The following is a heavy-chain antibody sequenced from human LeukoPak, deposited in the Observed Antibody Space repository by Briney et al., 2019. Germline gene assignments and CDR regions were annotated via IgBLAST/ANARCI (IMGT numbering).Heavy chain of an antibody. CDR2: VNSDGTST. Sequence: PGGSLRLSCAASGFTFSSYWMHWVRQVPGKGLVWVSRVNSDGTSTTYADSVKGRFTISRDNSKNTLYLQMNSLRAEDTAVYYCARQGYSGYDYLFDYWGQGTLVTVSS. CDR1: GFTFSSYW. CDR3: ARQGYSGYDYLFDY. J-gene: IGHJ4*02. V-gene: IGHV3-74*01. D-gene: IGHD5-12*01.